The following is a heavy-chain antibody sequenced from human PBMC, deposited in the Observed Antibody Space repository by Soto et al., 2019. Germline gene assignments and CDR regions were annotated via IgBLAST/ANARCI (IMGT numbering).Heavy chain of an antibody. D-gene: IGHD3-16*01. J-gene: IGHJ4*02. CDR3: ASDRSLGSNWYYYLES. Sequence: DVQLVESGGGLVQPGGSLRLSCTASGFTFSSRAMNWVRQFPGRGLEWVSYISSSSSNIDYADSVKGRFTVSRDNAKNSLYLQMKTLRDEDTAVYYCASDRSLGSNWYYYLESWGQGTLVNVSS. CDR2: ISSSSSNI. V-gene: IGHV3-48*02. CDR1: GFTFSSRA.